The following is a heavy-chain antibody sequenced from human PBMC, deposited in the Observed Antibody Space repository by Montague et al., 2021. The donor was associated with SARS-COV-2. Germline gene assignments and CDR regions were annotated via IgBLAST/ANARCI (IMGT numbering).Heavy chain of an antibody. Sequence: SETLSLTCTVSGGSISSYYWSWIRQPPGKGLEWIGSIYYSGSTXXXPSXXXRVTISVDTSKNQFSLKLSSVTAADTAVYYCARLWGSDIVLMVYAIKGWFDPWGQGTLVTVSS. J-gene: IGHJ5*02. V-gene: IGHV4-59*05. CDR3: ARLWGSDIVLMVYAIKGWFDP. D-gene: IGHD2-8*01. CDR2: IYYSGST. CDR1: GGSISSYY.